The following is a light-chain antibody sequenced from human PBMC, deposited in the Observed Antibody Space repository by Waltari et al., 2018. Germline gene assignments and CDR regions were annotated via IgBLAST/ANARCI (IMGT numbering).Light chain of an antibody. CDR1: QHIYNY. CDR3: QPYEGLPRT. CDR2: AAS. V-gene: IGKV1-33*01. Sequence: DIQMTQSPSSLSASVGARVTITCQASQHIYNYLNWYQQKPGKAAKLLIYAASNLQTGVPSRFSGGGSGTDFTFVISNLQPEDIATYYCQPYEGLPRTFGQGTKLDMK. J-gene: IGKJ2*02.